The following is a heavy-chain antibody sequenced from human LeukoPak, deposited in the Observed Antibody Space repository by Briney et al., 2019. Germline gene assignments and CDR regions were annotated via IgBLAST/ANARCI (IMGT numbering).Heavy chain of an antibody. Sequence: GASVKVSCKVSGSTLTDLSMHWVRQTPEKGLEWMGGFDPEKDETVYAQKFQGRVSMTEDTSSDTAYMELRSLTSDDTAVYYCATGDEIISHFEYWGQGTLVAVSS. J-gene: IGHJ4*02. CDR1: GSTLTDLS. V-gene: IGHV1-24*01. CDR3: ATGDEIISHFEY. D-gene: IGHD5-24*01. CDR2: FDPEKDET.